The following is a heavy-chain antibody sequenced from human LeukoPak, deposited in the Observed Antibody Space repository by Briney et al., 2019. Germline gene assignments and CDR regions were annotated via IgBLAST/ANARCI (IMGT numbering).Heavy chain of an antibody. V-gene: IGHV4-61*08. CDR1: GVSVSSADYY. Sequence: SETLSLTCTVSGVSVSSADYYWSWIRRPPGKTLEWIGYIYHTGSNNYKYSLKSRVTISLDTSKNRFSLRLTSMTAADTAIYYCARAGLGYCSSTSCLTYYFDYWGQGTLVTVSS. J-gene: IGHJ4*02. CDR2: IYHTGSN. CDR3: ARAGLGYCSSTSCLTYYFDY. D-gene: IGHD2-2*01.